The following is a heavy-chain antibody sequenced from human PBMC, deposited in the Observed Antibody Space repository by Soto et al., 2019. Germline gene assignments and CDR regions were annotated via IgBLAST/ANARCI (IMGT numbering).Heavy chain of an antibody. V-gene: IGHV1-69*13. CDR1: GGTFSSYA. CDR2: IIPIFGTA. CDR3: ARGRPYSSGLDY. D-gene: IGHD6-19*01. J-gene: IGHJ4*02. Sequence: SVKVSCKASGGTFSSYAISWVRQAPGQGLEWMGGIIPIFGTANYAQKFQGRVTITADESTSTAYMELSSLRSEDTAVYYCARGRPYSSGLDYWGQGTPVTVSS.